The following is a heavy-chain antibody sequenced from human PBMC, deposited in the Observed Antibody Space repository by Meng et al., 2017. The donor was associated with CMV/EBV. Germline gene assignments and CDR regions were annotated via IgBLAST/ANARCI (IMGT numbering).Heavy chain of an antibody. J-gene: IGHJ4*02. V-gene: IGHV3-48*03. CDR2: ISSSGSTI. D-gene: IGHD3-3*01. Sequence: GGSLRLSCAASGFTFSSYEMNWVRQAPGKGLEWVSYISSSGSTIYYADSVKGRFTISRDNAKNSLYLQMNSLRAEDTAVYYCARGTYAFWSGYYMGLDYWGQGTLVIVSS. CDR3: ARGTYAFWSGYYMGLDY. CDR1: GFTFSSYE.